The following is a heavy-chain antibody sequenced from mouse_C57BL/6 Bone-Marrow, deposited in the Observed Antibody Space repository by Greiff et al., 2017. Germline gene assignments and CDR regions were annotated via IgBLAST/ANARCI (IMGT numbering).Heavy chain of an antibody. D-gene: IGHD1-1*01. Sequence: EVQLVESGAELVRPGASVKLSCTASGFNIKDDYMHWVKQRPEQGLEWIGWIDPENGDTEYASKFQGKATITADTSSNTAYLQLSSLTSEDTAVYYCTPLLRSVLYAMDYWGQGTSVTVSS. V-gene: IGHV14-4*01. J-gene: IGHJ4*01. CDR2: IDPENGDT. CDR1: GFNIKDDY. CDR3: TPLLRSVLYAMDY.